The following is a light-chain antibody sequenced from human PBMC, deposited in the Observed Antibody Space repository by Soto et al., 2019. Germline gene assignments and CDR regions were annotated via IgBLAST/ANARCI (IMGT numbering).Light chain of an antibody. CDR1: QAISNY. CDR2: AAS. Sequence: DIQITQSPSSLSASVGDRVTITCRASQAISNYLAWYQQKPGKVPKLLIYAASTLQSGVPSRFSGGRSGIDFTLSISILQPEDVATYYCQNYNNAPHTFGGGTKVEIK. J-gene: IGKJ4*01. V-gene: IGKV1-27*01. CDR3: QNYNNAPHT.